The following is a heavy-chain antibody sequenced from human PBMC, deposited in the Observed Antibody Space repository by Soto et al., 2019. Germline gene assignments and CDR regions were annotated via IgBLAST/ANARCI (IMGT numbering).Heavy chain of an antibody. J-gene: IGHJ6*02. D-gene: IGHD6-13*01. CDR1: GYSFTSYW. V-gene: IGHV5-51*01. CDR2: IYPGDSDT. Sequence: GESLKISCKGSGYSFTSYWIGWVRQMPGKGLEWMGIIYPGDSDTRYSPPFQGQVTISADKSISTAYLQWSSLKASDTAMYYCARQAAAGTLYYYYYGMDVWGQGTTVTVSS. CDR3: ARQAAAGTLYYYYYGMDV.